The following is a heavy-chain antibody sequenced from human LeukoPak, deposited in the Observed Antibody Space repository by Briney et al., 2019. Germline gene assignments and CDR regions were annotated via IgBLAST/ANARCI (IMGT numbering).Heavy chain of an antibody. CDR1: GGTFSSYA. CDR3: ARDRDLYSGYDSSPYYFDY. D-gene: IGHD5-12*01. Sequence: GASVKVSCKASGGTFSSYAISWVRQAPGQGLEWMGRIIPIFGTANYAQKFQGRVTITTDESTSTAYMELSSLRSEGTAVYYCARDRDLYSGYDSSPYYFDYWGQGTLVTVSS. V-gene: IGHV1-69*05. J-gene: IGHJ4*02. CDR2: IIPIFGTA.